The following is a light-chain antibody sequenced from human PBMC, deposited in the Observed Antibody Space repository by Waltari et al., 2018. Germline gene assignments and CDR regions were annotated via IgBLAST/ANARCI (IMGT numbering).Light chain of an antibody. V-gene: IGKV1-5*03. J-gene: IGKJ4*01. Sequence: DIQMTQSPSTLSPSVGYRVTLTCRASQSISSWLAWYQQKPGKAPKLLIYKASSLESGVPSRFSGSGSETEFTLTISSLQPDDFATYYCQQYKSYPLTFGGGTKVEIK. CDR1: QSISSW. CDR3: QQYKSYPLT. CDR2: KAS.